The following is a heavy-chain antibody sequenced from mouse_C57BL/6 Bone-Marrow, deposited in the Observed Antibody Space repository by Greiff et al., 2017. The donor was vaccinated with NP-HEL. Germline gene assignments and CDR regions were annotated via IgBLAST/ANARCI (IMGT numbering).Heavy chain of an antibody. D-gene: IGHD1-1*01. V-gene: IGHV10-1*01. J-gene: IGHJ3*01. Sequence: EVKLQESGGGLVQPKGSLKLSCAASGFSFNTYAMNWVRQAPGKGLEWVARIRSKSNNYATYYADSVKDRFTISRDDSESMLYLQMNNLKTEDTAMFYFVGQLYRGGGFAYWGQGTLVTVSA. CDR3: VGQLYRGGGFAY. CDR1: GFSFNTYA. CDR2: IRSKSNNYAT.